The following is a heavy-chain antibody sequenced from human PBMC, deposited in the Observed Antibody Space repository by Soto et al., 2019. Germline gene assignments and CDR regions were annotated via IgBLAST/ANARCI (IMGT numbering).Heavy chain of an antibody. CDR3: AKGGSGSYSNAFDI. D-gene: IGHD3-10*01. CDR2: IYYSGST. V-gene: IGHV4-39*01. CDR1: CGSISSSSYY. J-gene: IGHJ3*02. Sequence: PSETLSLTCTVSCGSISSSSYYWGWIGQPPGKGLEWIGSIYYSGSTYYNPSLKSRVTISVDTSKNQFSLKLSSVTAADTAVYYCAKGGSGSYSNAFDIWGQGTMVTVSS.